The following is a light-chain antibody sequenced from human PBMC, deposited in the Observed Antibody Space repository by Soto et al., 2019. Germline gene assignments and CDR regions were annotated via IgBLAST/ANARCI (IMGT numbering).Light chain of an antibody. CDR3: QQRSNWPPWT. CDR1: QSVSSY. CDR2: DAS. Sequence: EIVLTQSPATLSLSPGEIATLSCRASQSVSSYLAWYQQKPGQAPRLLIYDASNRATGIPARFSGSGSGTDFTLTISSLEPEDFAVYYCQQRSNWPPWTFGQGTKVEIK. V-gene: IGKV3-11*01. J-gene: IGKJ1*01.